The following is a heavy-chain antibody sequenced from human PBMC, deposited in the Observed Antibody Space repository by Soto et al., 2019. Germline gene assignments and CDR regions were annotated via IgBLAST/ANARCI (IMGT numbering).Heavy chain of an antibody. D-gene: IGHD3-10*01. CDR3: ARESITMVRGVIYYYHGMVV. CDR1: GGYISSGGHY. CDR2: IYYSGST. V-gene: IGHV4-31*03. Sequence: SETLSLTCTVSGGYISSGGHYWSWIRQHPGKGLEWIGYIYYSGSTYYNPSLKSRVTISVDTSKNQFSLKLSSVTAADTAVYYCARESITMVRGVIYYYHGMVVWGQGTTVTVSS. J-gene: IGHJ6*01.